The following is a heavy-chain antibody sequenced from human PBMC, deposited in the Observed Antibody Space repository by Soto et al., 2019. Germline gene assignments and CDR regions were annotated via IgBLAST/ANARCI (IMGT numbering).Heavy chain of an antibody. CDR3: TVEWQWLVGFKWFDP. CDR1: GFTFGDYA. CDR2: IRSKAYGGTT. D-gene: IGHD6-19*01. Sequence: GGSLRLSCTASGFTFGDYAMSWFRQAPGKGLEWVGFIRSKAYGGTTEYAASVKGRFTISRDDSKSIAYLQMNSLKTEDTAVYYCTVEWQWLVGFKWFDPWGQGTLVTVSS. V-gene: IGHV3-49*03. J-gene: IGHJ5*02.